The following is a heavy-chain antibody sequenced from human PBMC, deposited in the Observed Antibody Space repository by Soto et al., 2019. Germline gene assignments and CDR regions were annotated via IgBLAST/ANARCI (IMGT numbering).Heavy chain of an antibody. J-gene: IGHJ3*02. CDR2: ISWNSGSI. CDR3: AKDIGGGYCSSTSCYVGEVFNAFDI. Sequence: EVQLVESGGGLVQPGRSLRLSCAASGFTFDDYAMHWVRQAPGKGLEWVSGISWNSGSIGYADSVKGRFTISRDNAKNPLYLQMNSLSAEDTALYYCAKDIGGGYCSSTSCYVGEVFNAFDIWGQGTMVTVSS. CDR1: GFTFDDYA. V-gene: IGHV3-9*01. D-gene: IGHD2-2*01.